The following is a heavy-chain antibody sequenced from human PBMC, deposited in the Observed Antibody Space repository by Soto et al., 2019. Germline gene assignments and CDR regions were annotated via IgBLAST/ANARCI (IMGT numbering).Heavy chain of an antibody. D-gene: IGHD3-10*01. J-gene: IGHJ4*02. CDR1: GFTFSGYA. CDR2: ISYDGSNK. V-gene: IGHV3-30*04. CDR3: ARDCYYGSGSPDY. Sequence: QVQLVESGGGVVQPGRSLRLSCAASGFTFSGYAMHWVRQAPGKGLEWVAAISYDGSNKYNADSVKGRFTISRDNSNNTLYLQMNSLRAEDTAVYYCARDCYYGSGSPDYWGQGTLVTVSS.